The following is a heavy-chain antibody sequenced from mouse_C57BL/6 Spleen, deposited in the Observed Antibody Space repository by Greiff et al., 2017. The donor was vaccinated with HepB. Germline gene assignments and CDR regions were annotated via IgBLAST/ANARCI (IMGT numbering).Heavy chain of an antibody. CDR2: ISNGGGST. D-gene: IGHD4-1*01. Sequence: EVQLVESGGGLVQPGGSLKLSCAASGFTFSDYYMYWVRQTPEKRLEWVAYISNGGGSTYYPDTVKGRFTISRDNAKNTLYLQMSRLKSEDTAMYYCARHELGREAFFAYWGQGTLVTVSA. CDR3: ARHELGREAFFAY. CDR1: GFTFSDYY. V-gene: IGHV5-12*01. J-gene: IGHJ3*01.